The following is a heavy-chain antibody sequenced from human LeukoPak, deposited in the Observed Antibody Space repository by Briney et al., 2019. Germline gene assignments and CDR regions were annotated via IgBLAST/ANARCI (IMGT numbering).Heavy chain of an antibody. CDR1: GYTFTGYY. V-gene: IGHV1-2*06. CDR3: AKVPPSITAAGNWLGP. Sequence: ASVKVSCKASGYTFTGYYIHWVRQAPGQGLEWMGRINPNTGGTDYAQKFQGRVTMTRDTPNTTAYMELSRLTSDDSAIYYCAKVPPSITAAGNWLGPWGQGALVTVSS. D-gene: IGHD6-13*01. J-gene: IGHJ5*02. CDR2: INPNTGGT.